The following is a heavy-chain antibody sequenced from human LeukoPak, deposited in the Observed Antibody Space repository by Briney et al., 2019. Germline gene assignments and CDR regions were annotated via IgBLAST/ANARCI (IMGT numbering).Heavy chain of an antibody. V-gene: IGHV1-69*13. Sequence: PWASVKASCKASGGTFSSYAISWVRQAPGQGLEWMGGIIPIFGTANYAQKFQGRVTITADESTSTAYMELSSLRSEDTAVYYCAREEDCSSTSCYLPWGQGTLVTVSS. CDR3: AREEDCSSTSCYLP. J-gene: IGHJ5*02. D-gene: IGHD2-2*01. CDR1: GGTFSSYA. CDR2: IIPIFGTA.